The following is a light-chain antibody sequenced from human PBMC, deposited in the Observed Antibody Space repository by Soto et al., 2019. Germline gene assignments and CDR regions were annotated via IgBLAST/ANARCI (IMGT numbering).Light chain of an antibody. CDR2: KAS. V-gene: IGKV1-5*03. CDR3: QHYNSYSEA. J-gene: IGKJ1*01. Sequence: DIPRTQSPSTLSGSVGDRVTITCRASQTISSWLAWYQQKPGKAPKLLIYKASTLKSGVPSRFSGSGSGTEFTLTISSLQTDDFATYYCQHYNSYSEAFGQGTKVELK. CDR1: QTISSW.